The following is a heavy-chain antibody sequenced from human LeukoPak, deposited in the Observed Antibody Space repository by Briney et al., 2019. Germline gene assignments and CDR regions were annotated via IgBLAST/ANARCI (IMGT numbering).Heavy chain of an antibody. CDR3: ARANFLYCSSSTCLFDY. D-gene: IGHD2-2*01. V-gene: IGHV1-2*02. CDR2: INPNDGDT. Sequence: ASVKVSCKASGYTFTDYYMHWVRQAPGQGFEWMGWINPNDGDTNYAQKFQGRVTMTRDTSISAAHMEVSRLRSDDTAVYYCARANFLYCSSSTCLFDYWGQGTLVTVSS. J-gene: IGHJ4*02. CDR1: GYTFTDYY.